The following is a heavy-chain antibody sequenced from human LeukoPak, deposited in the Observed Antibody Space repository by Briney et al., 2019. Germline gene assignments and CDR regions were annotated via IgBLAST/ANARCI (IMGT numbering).Heavy chain of an antibody. Sequence: SETLSLTCAVYGGSFSGYYWSWIRQPPGKGLEWIGEINYSGSTNYNPSLKSRVTISVDTSKNQFSLKLSSVTAADTAVYYCARLPTAFYYYYMDVWGKGTTVTVSS. CDR3: ARLPTAFYYYYMDV. D-gene: IGHD4-17*01. J-gene: IGHJ6*03. CDR1: GGSFSGYY. CDR2: INYSGST. V-gene: IGHV4-34*01.